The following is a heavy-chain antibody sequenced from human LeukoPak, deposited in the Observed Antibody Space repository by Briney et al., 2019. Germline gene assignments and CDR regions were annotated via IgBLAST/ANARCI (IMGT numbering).Heavy chain of an antibody. CDR2: INGGNGNT. Sequence: ASVKVSCKASGYTFTTYAMHWVRQAPGQRLEWMGWINGGNGNTKYSQKFQDRVTFTRDTSASTAYMELSSLRSDDTAVYYCARDFFGGVYYYYMDVWGKGTTVTVSS. V-gene: IGHV1-3*01. J-gene: IGHJ6*03. CDR1: GYTFTTYA. CDR3: ARDFFGGVYYYYMDV. D-gene: IGHD2-15*01.